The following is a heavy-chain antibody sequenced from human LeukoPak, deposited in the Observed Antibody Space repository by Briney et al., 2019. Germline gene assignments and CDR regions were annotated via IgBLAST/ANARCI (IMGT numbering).Heavy chain of an antibody. CDR2: IRSKANSYAT. D-gene: IGHD1-26*01. CDR1: GLTFSGPA. Sequence: GGSLSLSCAASGLTFSGPAMHWVRQASGEGLEWVGRIRSKANSYATAYAASVKGRFTISRDDSKNPAYLQMTSLKTEDTAVYYCTSGLVGSYYYYYMDVWGKGTTVTVSS. J-gene: IGHJ6*03. CDR3: TSGLVGSYYYYYMDV. V-gene: IGHV3-73*01.